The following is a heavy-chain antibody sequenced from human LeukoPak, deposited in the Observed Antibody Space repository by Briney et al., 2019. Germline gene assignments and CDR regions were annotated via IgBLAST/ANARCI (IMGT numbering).Heavy chain of an antibody. J-gene: IGHJ4*02. D-gene: IGHD3-22*01. V-gene: IGHV3-23*01. CDR3: AKEEMYFYDGSGYYDS. Sequence: GGSLRLSCAASGFTFSTYAMSWVRQAPGKGLEWVSAIGGSGGATYYLDSVKGRFTISRDSSKNTLFLQMNSLSAEDTAVYYCAKEEMYFYDGSGYYDSWGQGTLVTVSS. CDR2: IGGSGGAT. CDR1: GFTFSTYA.